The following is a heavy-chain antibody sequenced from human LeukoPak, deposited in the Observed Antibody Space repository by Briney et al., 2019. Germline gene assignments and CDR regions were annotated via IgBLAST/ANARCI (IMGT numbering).Heavy chain of an antibody. J-gene: IGHJ4*02. CDR3: ARGRGSSWQKYYFDY. Sequence: SETLPLTCAVYGGSFSGYYWSWIRQPPGKGLEWIGEINHSGSTNYNPSLKSRVTISVDTSKNQFSLKLSSVTAADTAVYYCARGRGSSWQKYYFDYWGQGTLVTVSS. CDR1: GGSFSGYY. CDR2: INHSGST. V-gene: IGHV4-34*01. D-gene: IGHD6-13*01.